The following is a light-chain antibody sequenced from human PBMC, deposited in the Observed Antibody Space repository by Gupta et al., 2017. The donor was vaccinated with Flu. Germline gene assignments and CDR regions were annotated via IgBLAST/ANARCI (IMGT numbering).Light chain of an antibody. CDR2: DDR. CDR1: DIGSKS. V-gene: IGLV3-21*02. Sequence: GSDIGSKSAHWYQQKPGQAPVLVVYDDRDRPSGIPERFSGSNPGNTATLTISGVEVGDEADYYCQVWDTSIYPRWVFGGGTKLTVL. CDR3: QVWDTSIYPRWV. J-gene: IGLJ3*02.